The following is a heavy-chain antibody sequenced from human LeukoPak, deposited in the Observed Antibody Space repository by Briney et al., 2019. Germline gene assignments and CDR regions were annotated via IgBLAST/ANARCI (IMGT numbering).Heavy chain of an antibody. Sequence: PGGPLRLSCEASGVTFSSYSMNWVRHAPGKGLEWVSSISSSSTYIYYADSVKGRFTISRDNAKNSLYLQMSSLRAEDTAVYYCARDPRGYSSSWYYDDYWGQGTLATVSS. CDR2: ISSSSTYI. V-gene: IGHV3-21*01. D-gene: IGHD6-13*01. CDR3: ARDPRGYSSSWYYDDY. CDR1: GVTFSSYS. J-gene: IGHJ4*02.